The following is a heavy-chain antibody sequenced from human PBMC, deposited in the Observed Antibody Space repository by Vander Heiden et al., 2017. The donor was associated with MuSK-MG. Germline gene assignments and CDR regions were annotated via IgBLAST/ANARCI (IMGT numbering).Heavy chain of an antibody. J-gene: IGHJ6*02. Sequence: QVQLVQSGAEVKKPGASVKVSCKASGYTFTDYFMPWVRQAPGQGLEWMGWINPNSGGTNYAQKFKGRVTMTRDTSISTAYMELSRLRSDDTAVYYCARDFAGSGSYYTLYYYYGMEVWGQGTTVTVSS. CDR1: GYTFTDYF. CDR3: ARDFAGSGSYYTLYYYYGMEV. CDR2: INPNSGGT. D-gene: IGHD3-10*01. V-gene: IGHV1-2*02.